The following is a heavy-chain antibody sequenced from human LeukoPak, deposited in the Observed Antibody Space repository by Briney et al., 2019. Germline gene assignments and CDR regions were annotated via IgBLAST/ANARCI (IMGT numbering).Heavy chain of an antibody. V-gene: IGHV3-66*01. CDR2: IYSGGST. Sequence: GGSLRLSCAASGFTVSSNYMSWVRQAPGKGLEWVSVIYSGGSTYYADSVKGRFTISRDNSKNTLYLQMNSLRAEDTAVYYCATTTVTNPHWFDPWGQGTLVTVSS. CDR3: ATTTVTNPHWFDP. CDR1: GFTVSSNY. J-gene: IGHJ5*02. D-gene: IGHD4-17*01.